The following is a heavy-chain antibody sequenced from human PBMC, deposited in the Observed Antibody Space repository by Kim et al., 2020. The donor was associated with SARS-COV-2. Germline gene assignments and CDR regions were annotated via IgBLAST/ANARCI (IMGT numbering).Heavy chain of an antibody. V-gene: IGHV4-59*11. D-gene: IGHD4-17*01. Sequence: SETLSLTCTLSGGSFSGHYWSWIRQAPGKGLEWIGFIYHTGDTKYNPSFNSRVTISLDTANNRFSLKMTSFTAADAATYFCARGGATTVPFDSWGPGVLV. CDR1: GGSFSGHY. CDR2: IYHTGDT. J-gene: IGHJ4*02. CDR3: ARGGATTVPFDS.